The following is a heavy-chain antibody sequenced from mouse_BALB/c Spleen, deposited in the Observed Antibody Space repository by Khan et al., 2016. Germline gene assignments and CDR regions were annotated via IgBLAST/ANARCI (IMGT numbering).Heavy chain of an antibody. D-gene: IGHD2-2*01. CDR3: ARMYGYYLYFHV. Sequence: VQLKQSGPELAKPGASVKMSCKASGYTFTNYVMHWVKQKPGQGLEWIGYVNPYNDGTKYNEKFKGKATLTSDKTSRTAYMEISSLTSEYSAVFYCARMYGYYLYFHVCVAGTPVTVSS. J-gene: IGHJ1*01. CDR1: GYTFTNYV. V-gene: IGHV1S136*01. CDR2: VNPYNDGT.